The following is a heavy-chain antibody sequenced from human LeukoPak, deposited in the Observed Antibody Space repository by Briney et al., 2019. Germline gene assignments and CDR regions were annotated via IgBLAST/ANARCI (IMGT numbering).Heavy chain of an antibody. Sequence: SETLSLTCSVSGGSITSSSYYWGWIRQPPGKGLEWIGSFYYSGSTNYNPSLKSRVTISVDTSKNQFSLKLSSVTAADTAVYYCASQRPYGVFPFDYWGQGTLVTVSS. D-gene: IGHD2-21*01. CDR2: FYYSGST. CDR1: GGSITSSSYY. J-gene: IGHJ4*02. CDR3: ASQRPYGVFPFDY. V-gene: IGHV4-39*07.